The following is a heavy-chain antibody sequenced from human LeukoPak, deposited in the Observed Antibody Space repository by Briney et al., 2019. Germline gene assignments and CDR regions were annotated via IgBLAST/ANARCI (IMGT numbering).Heavy chain of an antibody. Sequence: PGGSLRLSCAASGFTFSSYAMSWVRQAPGKGLEWVSAISGSGGSTYYADSVKGRFTISRDNSKTTLYLQMNSLRAEDTAVYYCAKGVSGYSYVGLKSYYCYYYMDVWGKGTTVTVSS. CDR2: ISGSGGST. D-gene: IGHD5-18*01. CDR1: GFTFSSYA. V-gene: IGHV3-23*01. J-gene: IGHJ6*03. CDR3: AKGVSGYSYVGLKSYYCYYYMDV.